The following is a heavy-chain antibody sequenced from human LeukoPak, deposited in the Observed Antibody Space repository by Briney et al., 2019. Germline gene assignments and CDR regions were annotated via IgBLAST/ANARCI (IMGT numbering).Heavy chain of an antibody. CDR2: IISSSSVI. CDR3: ARQNSGTLGLDF. V-gene: IGHV3-48*01. CDR1: GFTFSSYS. D-gene: IGHD1-26*01. Sequence: GGSLRLSCAASGFTFSSYSMNWVRQAPGEGLEWISYIISSSSVIYYADSVRGRFTISRDNAKSSLYLQMNSLRAEDTAVYYCARQNSGTLGLDFWGQGTLVSVSS. J-gene: IGHJ4*02.